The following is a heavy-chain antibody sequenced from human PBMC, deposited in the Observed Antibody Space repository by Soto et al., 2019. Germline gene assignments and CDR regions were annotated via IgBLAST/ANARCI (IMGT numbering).Heavy chain of an antibody. CDR2: INPGGGST. Sequence: GLEWMGIINPGGGSTSYAQKFQGRVTMTRDTSTSTVYMELSSLRSEDTAVDYWAMEIAAADDVENYFDYWGQGTLVTVSS. CDR3: AMEIAAADDVENYFDY. J-gene: IGHJ4*02. V-gene: IGHV1-46*01. D-gene: IGHD6-13*01.